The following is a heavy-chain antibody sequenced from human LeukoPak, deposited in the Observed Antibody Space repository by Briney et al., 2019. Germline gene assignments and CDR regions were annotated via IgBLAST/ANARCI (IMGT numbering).Heavy chain of an antibody. CDR1: GFTFSIYG. D-gene: IGHD4-17*01. Sequence: GGSLRLSCAASGFTFSIYGMSWVRQAPGKGPEWVSTISDSGGSTYYADSVKGRFTISRDNSKNTLYLQTNSLRAEDTAVYYCAKLTVTTLVLIEYFQHWGQGTLVTVSS. CDR2: ISDSGGST. V-gene: IGHV3-23*01. CDR3: AKLTVTTLVLIEYFQH. J-gene: IGHJ1*01.